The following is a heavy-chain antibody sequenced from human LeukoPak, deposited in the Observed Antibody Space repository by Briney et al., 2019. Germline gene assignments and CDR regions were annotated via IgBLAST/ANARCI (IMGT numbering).Heavy chain of an antibody. CDR3: AKDGPYSYLPDY. V-gene: IGHV3-30*02. Sequence: GGSLRLSCAASGFTFSSYGMHWVRQAPGKGLEWVAFIRYDGSNKYYADSVKGRFTISRDNSKNTLYLQMNSLRAEDTAVYYSAKDGPYSYLPDYWGQGTLVTVSS. CDR1: GFTFSSYG. D-gene: IGHD5-18*01. J-gene: IGHJ4*02. CDR2: IRYDGSNK.